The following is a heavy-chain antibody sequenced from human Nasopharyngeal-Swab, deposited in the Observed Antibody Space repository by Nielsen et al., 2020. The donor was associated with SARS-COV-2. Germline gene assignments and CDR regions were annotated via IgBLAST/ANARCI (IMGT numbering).Heavy chain of an antibody. D-gene: IGHD3-3*01. J-gene: IGHJ6*02. Sequence: WVRQAPGQGLEWMGWINTNTGNPTYAQGFTGRFVFSLDTSVSTAYLQISSLKAEDTAVYYCARDHRTTIFGVVIIQGYYGMDVWGQGTTVTDSS. CDR2: INTNTGNP. V-gene: IGHV7-4-1*02. CDR3: ARDHRTTIFGVVIIQGYYGMDV.